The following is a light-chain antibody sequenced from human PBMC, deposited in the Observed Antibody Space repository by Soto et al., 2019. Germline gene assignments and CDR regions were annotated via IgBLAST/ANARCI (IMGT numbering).Light chain of an antibody. CDR3: QQYNSVPPT. V-gene: IGKV1-27*01. CDR2: GAS. CDR1: QNILDY. J-gene: IGKJ4*01. Sequence: DIRMTQSPSSLSASVGDRVTITCRASQNILDYLAWYQQKPGKPPKLLISGASTLQWGVSSRFSGSGSGTDFTLTISSLQPEDVATYYCQQYNSVPPTFGGGTKLEI.